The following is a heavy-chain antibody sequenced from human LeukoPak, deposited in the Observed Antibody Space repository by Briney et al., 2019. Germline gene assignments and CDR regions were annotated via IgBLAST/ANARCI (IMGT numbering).Heavy chain of an antibody. J-gene: IGHJ4*02. CDR2: IYYSGST. CDR3: ARQEDSSGYYSRGGYYFDY. CDR1: GGSISSSSYY. D-gene: IGHD3-22*01. Sequence: PSETLSLTCTVSGGSISSSSYYWGWIRKPPGKGLEWIGSIYYSGSTHYNPSLKSRVTMSVDTSKNQFSLKLRSVTAADPAVYYCARQEDSSGYYSRGGYYFDYWGQGTLVTVSS. V-gene: IGHV4-39*01.